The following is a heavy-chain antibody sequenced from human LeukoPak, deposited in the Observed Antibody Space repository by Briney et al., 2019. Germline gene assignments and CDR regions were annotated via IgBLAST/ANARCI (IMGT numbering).Heavy chain of an antibody. V-gene: IGHV1-2*02. CDR1: GYTFTGYY. CDR3: ARVNYYDSSSYYSPHDAFDI. Sequence: ASVKVSCKASGYTFTGYYMHWVRQAPGQGLEWMGWINPNSGGTNYAQKFQGRVTMTRDTSISTAYMELSRLRSDDTAVYYCARVNYYDSSSYYSPHDAFDIWGQGTMVTVSS. CDR2: INPNSGGT. D-gene: IGHD3-22*01. J-gene: IGHJ3*02.